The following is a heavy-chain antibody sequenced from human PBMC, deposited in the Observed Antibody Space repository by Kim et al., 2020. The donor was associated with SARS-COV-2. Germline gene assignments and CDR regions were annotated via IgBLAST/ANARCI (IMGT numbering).Heavy chain of an antibody. J-gene: IGHJ4*01. CDR2: IYYSGTT. D-gene: IGHD3-3*01. V-gene: IGHV4-39*01. CDR3: GRHKECNSHVDY. CDR1: GGSISSSNYY. Sequence: SETLSLTCTVSGGSISSSNYYWGRIRQPPGKGLVWIGSIYYSGTTYNNPSLKSRVTISVDTYKNQFSLKLISVTAADTAVYYCGRHKECNSHVDY.